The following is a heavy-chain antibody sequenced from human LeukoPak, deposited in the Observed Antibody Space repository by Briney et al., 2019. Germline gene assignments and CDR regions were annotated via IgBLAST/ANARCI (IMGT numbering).Heavy chain of an antibody. CDR2: ISGSGGDR. V-gene: IGHV3-23*01. CDR3: AKDRQRGNYFRNYYYYMDV. J-gene: IGHJ6*03. Sequence: GGSLRLSCAASGFTFSSYSMNWVRQAPGKGLGWVSAISGSGGDRYYADSVKGRFTISRDNSKNTVYLQMNSLRVDDTAVYYCAKDRQRGNYFRNYYYYMDVWGKGTTVTVSS. CDR1: GFTFSSYS. D-gene: IGHD1-26*01.